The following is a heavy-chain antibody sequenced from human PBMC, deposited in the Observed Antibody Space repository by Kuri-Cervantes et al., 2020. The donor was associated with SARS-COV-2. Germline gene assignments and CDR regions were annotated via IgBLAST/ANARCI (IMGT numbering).Heavy chain of an antibody. J-gene: IGHJ5*02. V-gene: IGHV3-74*01. CDR1: GFTFGNYW. CDR3: AKSDWFDP. CDR2: FMSDGTSP. Sequence: GESLKISCAASGFTFGNYWMHWVRQAPGKGLVWVSRFMSDGTSPSYAGSVRGRFTISRDNAKNTLYLQMNSLRADDTAVYYCAKSDWFDPWGQGTLVTVSS.